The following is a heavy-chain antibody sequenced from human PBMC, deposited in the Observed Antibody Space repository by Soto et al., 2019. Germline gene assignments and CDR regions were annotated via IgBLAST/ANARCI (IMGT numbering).Heavy chain of an antibody. CDR3: TTQITIFGVVIIAPGY. D-gene: IGHD3-3*01. V-gene: IGHV3-15*01. Sequence: PGGSLRLSCAASGFTFSNAWMSWVRQAPGKGLEWVGRIKSKTDGGTTDYAAPVKGRFTISRDDSKNTLYLQMNSLKTEDTAVYYCTTQITIFGVVIIAPGYWGQGTLVNVSS. J-gene: IGHJ4*02. CDR1: GFTFSNAW. CDR2: IKSKTDGGTT.